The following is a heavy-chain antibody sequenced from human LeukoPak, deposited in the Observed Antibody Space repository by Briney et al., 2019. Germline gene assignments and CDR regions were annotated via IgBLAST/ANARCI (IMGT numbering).Heavy chain of an antibody. CDR1: GYTFTSHY. CDR2: INPSGGST. V-gene: IGHV1-46*01. J-gene: IGHJ4*02. CDR3: ARGPSGQLPSFDY. D-gene: IGHD6-25*01. Sequence: GASVKVSCKASGYTFTSHYMHWVRQAPGQGLEWMGIINPSGGSTNYAQKFQGRVTMPRDTSTSTVYMELSSLRSEDTAVYYCARGPSGQLPSFDYWGQGTLVTVSS.